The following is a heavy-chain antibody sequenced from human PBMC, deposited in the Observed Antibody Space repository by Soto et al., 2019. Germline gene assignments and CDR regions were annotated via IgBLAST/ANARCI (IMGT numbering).Heavy chain of an antibody. J-gene: IGHJ4*02. V-gene: IGHV3-30*18. CDR1: GFTFSSYG. CDR3: AKDLGATDY. Sequence: QVQLVESGGGVVQPGRSLRLSCAASGFTFSSYGMHWVRQAPGKGLEWVAVISYDGSNKYYADSVKGRFTISRDNSKNTLYLQMNSLRAEDTAVYYCAKDLGATDYWVQGTLVTVSS. CDR2: ISYDGSNK.